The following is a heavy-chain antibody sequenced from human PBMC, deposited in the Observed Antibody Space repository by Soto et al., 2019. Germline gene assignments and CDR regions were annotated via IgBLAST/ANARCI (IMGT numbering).Heavy chain of an antibody. D-gene: IGHD3-10*01. V-gene: IGHV4-31*03. CDR3: ARGGRKWFDP. CDR1: GGSLTIGGYY. J-gene: IGHJ5*02. CDR2: IYYSGST. Sequence: SETLSLTCSVPGGSLTIGGYYWSWIRQHPGKGLEWIGSIYYSGSTYYNPSLNSRATMSVDTSKNQFSLSLRSVTAADTAFFFCARGGRKWFDPWGQGTLVIVSS.